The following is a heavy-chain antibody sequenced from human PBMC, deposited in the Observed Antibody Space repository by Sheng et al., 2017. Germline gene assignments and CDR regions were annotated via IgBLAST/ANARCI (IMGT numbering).Heavy chain of an antibody. J-gene: IGHJ4*02. Sequence: QVQLVQSGAEVKTPGSSVQVACKFSGGTFKAFAFCWVRQAPGQGLEWMGGINPIFHTTDYAQKFQDRVAISADESTNTVHLHLSRLTGEDTAIYYCVREGWELGPHWGQGTLVTVSS. V-gene: IGHV1-69*01. CDR3: VREGWELGPH. CDR1: GGTFKAFA. CDR2: INPIFHTT. D-gene: IGHD1-26*01.